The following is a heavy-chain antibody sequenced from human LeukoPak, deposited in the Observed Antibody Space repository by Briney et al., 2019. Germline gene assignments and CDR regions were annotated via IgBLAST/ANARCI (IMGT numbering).Heavy chain of an antibody. CDR2: IYSGGST. V-gene: IGHV3-53*01. CDR3: ARGNYLDYFDY. D-gene: IGHD1-7*01. J-gene: IGHJ4*02. Sequence: GGSLRLSCAASGFTVSSNYMSWVRQAPGKGLEWVSVIYSGGSTYYADSVKGRFTISRDNSKNTLYLQMNSLRAEDTAVYYCARGNYLDYFDYWGQGTLVTVSS. CDR1: GFTVSSNY.